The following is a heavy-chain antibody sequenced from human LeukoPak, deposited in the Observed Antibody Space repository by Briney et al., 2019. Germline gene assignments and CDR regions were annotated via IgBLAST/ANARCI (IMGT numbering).Heavy chain of an antibody. CDR2: IRYDGSNK. D-gene: IGHD2-2*01. J-gene: IGHJ4*02. CDR3: AKEGAKRDIVVVPAARSLDY. V-gene: IGHV3-30*02. CDR1: GFTFSSYG. Sequence: GGSLRLSCAASGFTFSSYGMHWVRQAPGKGLEWVAFIRYDGSNKYYAGSVKGRFTISRDNSKNTLYLQMNSLRAEDTAVYYCAKEGAKRDIVVVPAARSLDYWGQGTLVTVSS.